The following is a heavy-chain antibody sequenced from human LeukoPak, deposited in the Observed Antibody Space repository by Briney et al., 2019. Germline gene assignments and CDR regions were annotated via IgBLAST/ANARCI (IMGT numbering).Heavy chain of an antibody. CDR1: GVTLSTYA. Sequence: PGGSLRLSCAASGVTLSTYAMSWARQAPGKGLEWVSGISSSGSGDNTYYADSVKGRFTISRDSSKNTLFLHMNSLRAEDTAVYYCAKDSGGGTGALSYFDYWGQGTLVTVSS. J-gene: IGHJ4*02. D-gene: IGHD3-16*01. V-gene: IGHV3-23*01. CDR2: ISSSGSGDNT. CDR3: AKDSGGGTGALSYFDY.